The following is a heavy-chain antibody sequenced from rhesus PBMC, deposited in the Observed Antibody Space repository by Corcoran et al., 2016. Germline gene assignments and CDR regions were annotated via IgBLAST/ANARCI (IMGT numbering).Heavy chain of an antibody. J-gene: IGHJ3*01. CDR2: ISGSGGST. V-gene: IGHV4-173*01. Sequence: VSGGSISSNYWSWIRQPPGKGLEWIGRISGSGGSTDYNPSLRSRVTISMDTSKNQFSLKLGSVTAADTAVYYCARGGGPIRRITGTTSPFDFWGQGLRVTVSS. CDR1: GGSISSNY. D-gene: IGHD1-7*02. CDR3: ARGGGPIRRITGTTSPFDF.